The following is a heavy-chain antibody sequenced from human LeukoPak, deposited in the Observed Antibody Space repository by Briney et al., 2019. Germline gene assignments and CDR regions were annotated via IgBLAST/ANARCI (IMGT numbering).Heavy chain of an antibody. Sequence: ASVKVSCKASGYTFSDYYMHWVRQAPGQGRESMGWINSNSGARNYAPKFQGRVTFSRDNSISTAYMELSSLRSDDTAIYYCARGRGGATTGFDHWGQGTLVTVSS. CDR2: INSNSGAR. CDR1: GYTFSDYY. V-gene: IGHV1-2*02. D-gene: IGHD1-26*01. J-gene: IGHJ4*02. CDR3: ARGRGGATTGFDH.